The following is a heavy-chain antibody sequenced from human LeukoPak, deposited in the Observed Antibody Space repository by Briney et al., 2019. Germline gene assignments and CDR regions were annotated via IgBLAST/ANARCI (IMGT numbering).Heavy chain of an antibody. CDR3: ARSGSNHLVDFDY. J-gene: IGHJ4*02. D-gene: IGHD1-26*01. V-gene: IGHV4-34*01. CDR2: INHSGST. CDR1: GGSFSGYY. Sequence: SETLSLTCAVYGGSFSGYYWSWIRQPPGKGLEWIGEINHSGSTNYNPSLKSRVTISVDTSKNQFSLMLRSVTAADTALYYCARSGSNHLVDFDYWGQGTLVTVSS.